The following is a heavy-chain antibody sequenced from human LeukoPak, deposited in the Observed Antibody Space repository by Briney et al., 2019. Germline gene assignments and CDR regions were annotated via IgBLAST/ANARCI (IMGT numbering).Heavy chain of an antibody. CDR3: ARDLSSGWYGGGGMDV. CDR2: ISYDGSNK. D-gene: IGHD6-19*01. Sequence: GGSLRLSCAASGFTFSSYAMHWVRQAPGKGLEWVAVISYDGSNKYYADSVKGRFTISRDNSKNTLYLQMNSLRAEDTAVYYCARDLSSGWYGGGGMDVWGQGTTVTVSS. J-gene: IGHJ6*02. CDR1: GFTFSSYA. V-gene: IGHV3-30-3*01.